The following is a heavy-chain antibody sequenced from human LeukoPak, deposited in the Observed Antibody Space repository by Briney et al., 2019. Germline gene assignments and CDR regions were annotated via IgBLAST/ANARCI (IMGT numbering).Heavy chain of an antibody. J-gene: IGHJ6*03. V-gene: IGHV3-21*01. CDR2: ISDSSTYI. CDR3: ARCAGTPQYYYYYYYMDV. CDR1: GFTFSSYA. Sequence: GGSLRLSCAASGFTFSSYAMSWVRQAPGKGLEWVSSISDSSTYIYYADSLKGRFTISRDNAKNSLYLQMNSLRAEDTAVYYCARCAGTPQYYYYYYYMDVWGKGTTVTVSS. D-gene: IGHD1/OR15-1a*01.